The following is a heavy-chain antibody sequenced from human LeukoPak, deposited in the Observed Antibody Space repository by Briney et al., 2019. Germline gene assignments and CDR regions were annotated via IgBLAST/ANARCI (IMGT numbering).Heavy chain of an antibody. CDR2: INPNSGGT. V-gene: IGHV1-2*02. J-gene: IGHJ4*02. Sequence: SVKNSCKSSRYTYTGYYMHWLRQAPTQGLEWMGWINPNSGGTNYAQKFQGRITMTRDTSISTAYMELSRLRSDDTAVYYCARGSGTYDFDYWGQGILVTVSS. CDR1: RYTYTGYY. CDR3: ARGSGTYDFDY. D-gene: IGHD1-26*01.